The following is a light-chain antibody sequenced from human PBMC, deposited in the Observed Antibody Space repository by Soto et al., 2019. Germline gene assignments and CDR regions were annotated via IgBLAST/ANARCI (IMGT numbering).Light chain of an antibody. CDR3: QQYNGYPCT. V-gene: IGKV1-5*03. J-gene: IGKJ1*01. CDR2: KAS. CDR1: QSVSSW. Sequence: DIQMTQSPSTLSASVGDRVTITCRASQSVSSWLAWYQQKPGKPPNLLIYKASSLEGGVPSRFSGSGSGTEFTLTISSLQPDDFATYYCQQYNGYPCTFGQGTKVEIK.